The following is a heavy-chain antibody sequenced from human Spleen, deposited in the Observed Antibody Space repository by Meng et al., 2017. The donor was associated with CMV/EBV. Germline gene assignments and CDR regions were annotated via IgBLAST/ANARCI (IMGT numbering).Heavy chain of an antibody. Sequence: SGFTFSSYSRNWVRQAPGKGLEWVSSISSSSSYIYYADSVKGRFTISRDNAKNSLYLQMNSLRAEDTAVYYCARECSGGSCYPYYDYWGQGTLVTVSS. CDR1: GFTFSSYS. J-gene: IGHJ4*02. V-gene: IGHV3-21*01. D-gene: IGHD2-15*01. CDR3: ARECSGGSCYPYYDY. CDR2: ISSSSSYI.